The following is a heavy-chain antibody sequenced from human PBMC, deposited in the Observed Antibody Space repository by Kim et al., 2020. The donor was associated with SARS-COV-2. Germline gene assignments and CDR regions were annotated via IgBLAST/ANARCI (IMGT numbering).Heavy chain of an antibody. CDR1: GFTVSTNY. Sequence: GGSLRLSCAVSGFTVSTNYMTWVRHAPGKGLECVSVIYSGGSTYYADSVKGRFTISRDNSKNTLYLQMNSLRAEDTAVYYCARDTSQGVGSGWYYYWGQGTLVTVSS. CDR2: IYSGGST. V-gene: IGHV3-66*01. D-gene: IGHD6-19*01. J-gene: IGHJ4*02. CDR3: ARDTSQGVGSGWYYY.